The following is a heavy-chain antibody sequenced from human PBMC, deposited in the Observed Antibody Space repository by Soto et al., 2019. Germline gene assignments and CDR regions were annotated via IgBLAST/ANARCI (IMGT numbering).Heavy chain of an antibody. V-gene: IGHV3-21*01. Sequence: GGSLRLSCISSGFTFRTYTMNWVRQAPGKGLEWVSGIRGFSPYTFYAESVKGRFTISRDNAKNSLFLQMNSLRDEDTAVYYCARDRGYDAHDFYYNAMDVWGQGTTVTSP. CDR3: ARDRGYDAHDFYYNAMDV. J-gene: IGHJ6*02. CDR2: IRGFSPYT. D-gene: IGHD2-15*01. CDR1: GFTFRTYT.